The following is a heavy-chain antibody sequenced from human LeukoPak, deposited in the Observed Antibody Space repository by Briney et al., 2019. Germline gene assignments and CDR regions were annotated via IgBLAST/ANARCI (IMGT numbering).Heavy chain of an antibody. CDR3: ARGRLGTWFGELKA. CDR1: GYIFTGYY. J-gene: IGHJ5*02. CDR2: INANSGGT. V-gene: IGHV1-2*02. Sequence: GASVKVSCKASGYIFTGYYMHWVRQAPGQGLEWMGWINANSGGTKYAQKFQGRVTMTRDTSISTAYMELSSLRSDDTAVYYCARGRLGTWFGELKAWGQGTLVTVPS. D-gene: IGHD3-10*01.